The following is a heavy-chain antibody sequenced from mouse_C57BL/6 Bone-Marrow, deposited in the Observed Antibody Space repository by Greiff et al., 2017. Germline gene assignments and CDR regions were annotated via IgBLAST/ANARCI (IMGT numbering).Heavy chain of an antibody. CDR1: GYTFTNYW. Sequence: VQLQESGAELVRPGTSVKMSCKASGYTFTNYWIGWAKQRPGHGLEWIGDIYPGGGYTNYNEKFKGKATLTADKSSSTAYMQFSSLTSEDSAIYYCARSWLGSAMDYWGQGTSVTVSS. CDR3: ARSWLGSAMDY. CDR2: IYPGGGYT. V-gene: IGHV1-63*01. J-gene: IGHJ4*01. D-gene: IGHD4-1*01.